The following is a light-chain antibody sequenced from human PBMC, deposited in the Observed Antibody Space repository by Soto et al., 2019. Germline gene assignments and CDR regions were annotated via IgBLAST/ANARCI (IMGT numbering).Light chain of an antibody. Sequence: QLVLTQPASVSGSPGQSITISCTGTSSDVGAYDYVSWYQQDPGKAPKLIISDVSHRPSGVSIRFSGSKSGNTASLSISGLQVEDEADFYCASYTSGSTAYVFGTGTKLTVL. CDR1: SSDVGAYDY. V-gene: IGLV2-14*01. CDR2: DVS. J-gene: IGLJ1*01. CDR3: ASYTSGSTAYV.